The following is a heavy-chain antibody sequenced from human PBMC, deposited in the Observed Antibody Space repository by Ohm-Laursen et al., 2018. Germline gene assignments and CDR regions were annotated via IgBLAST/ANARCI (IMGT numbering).Heavy chain of an antibody. V-gene: IGHV3-30*18. CDR1: GFTFSSYG. D-gene: IGHD6-6*01. CDR2: ISYDGSNK. J-gene: IGHJ6*02. CDR3: ANVAGRHSLYYYYGMDV. Sequence: SLRLSCSASGFTFSSYGMHWVRQAPGKGLEWVAVISYDGSNKYYADSVKGRFTISRDNSKNTLYLQMNSLRTEDTAVYYCANVAGRHSLYYYYGMDVWGQGTTVTVSS.